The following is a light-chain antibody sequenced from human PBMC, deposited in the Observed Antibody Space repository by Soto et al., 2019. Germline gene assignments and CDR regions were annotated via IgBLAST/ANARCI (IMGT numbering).Light chain of an antibody. Sequence: DIQMTQSPSSLSASVGDRVTITCRASQSISTYFNWYQQKPGKAPKLLIYAASSLQSGVPSRFSGSGSGTYFTLTISSLQPEDFATYYCQQSYNTPRTFGQGTKVEIK. CDR2: AAS. CDR3: QQSYNTPRT. J-gene: IGKJ1*01. CDR1: QSISTY. V-gene: IGKV1-39*01.